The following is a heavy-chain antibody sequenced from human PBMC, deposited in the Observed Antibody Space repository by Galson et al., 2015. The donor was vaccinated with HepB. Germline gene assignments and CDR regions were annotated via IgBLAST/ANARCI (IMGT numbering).Heavy chain of an antibody. J-gene: IGHJ4*01. CDR1: GFTFTSFA. Sequence: SLRLSCAASGFTFTSFAMHWVRRAPGKGLEWVAVISYDGSNKFYADSVKGRFTISRDNSKNTLYLQMNSLRAEDTAVYYCARGAMGSGTYPAAQWGQGTLVTVSS. CDR2: ISYDGSNK. D-gene: IGHD3-10*01. V-gene: IGHV3-30-3*01. CDR3: ARGAMGSGTYPAAQ.